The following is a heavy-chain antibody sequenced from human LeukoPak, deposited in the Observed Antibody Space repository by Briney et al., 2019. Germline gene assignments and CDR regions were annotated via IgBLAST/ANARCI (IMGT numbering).Heavy chain of an antibody. CDR2: INPNSGGT. Sequence: ASVKVSCKASGYTFTGYYMHWVRQAPGQGLEWMGRINPNSGGTNYVQKFQGRVTMTRDTSISTAYMELSRLRSDDTAVYYCARRRNVDTAMVTHDAFDIWGQGTMVTVSS. CDR1: GYTFTGYY. D-gene: IGHD5-18*01. CDR3: ARRRNVDTAMVTHDAFDI. J-gene: IGHJ3*02. V-gene: IGHV1-2*06.